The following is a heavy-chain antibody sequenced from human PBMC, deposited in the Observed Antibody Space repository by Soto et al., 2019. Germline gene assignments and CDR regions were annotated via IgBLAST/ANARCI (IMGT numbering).Heavy chain of an antibody. CDR3: AGWYSSGWYYFDY. V-gene: IGHV4-59*01. CDR1: GGSISSYY. CDR2: IYYSGST. D-gene: IGHD6-19*01. J-gene: IGHJ4*02. Sequence: SETLSPTCTVSGGSISSYYWSWIRQPPGKGLEWIGYIYYSGSTNYNPSLKSRVTISVDTSKNQFSLKLSSVTAADTAVYYCAGWYSSGWYYFDYWGQGTLVTVSS.